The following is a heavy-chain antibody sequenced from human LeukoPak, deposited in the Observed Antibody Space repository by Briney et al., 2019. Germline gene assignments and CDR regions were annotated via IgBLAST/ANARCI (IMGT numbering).Heavy chain of an antibody. CDR1: GGSFSGYY. CDR2: INHSGST. D-gene: IGHD2-2*01. CDR3: ARDCSSTSCIGVFDY. Sequence: PSETLSLTCAVYGGSFSGYYWSWIRQPPGKGLEWIGEINHSGSTNYSPSLKSRVTISVDTSKNQFSLKLSSVTAADTAVYYCARDCSSTSCIGVFDYWGQGTLVTVSS. J-gene: IGHJ4*02. V-gene: IGHV4-34*01.